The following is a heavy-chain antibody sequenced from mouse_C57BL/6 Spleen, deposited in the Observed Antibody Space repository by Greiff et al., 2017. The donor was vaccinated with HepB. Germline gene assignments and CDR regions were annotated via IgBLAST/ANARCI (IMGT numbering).Heavy chain of an antibody. V-gene: IGHV10-1*01. CDR1: GFSFNTYD. D-gene: IGHD1-1*01. Sequence: EVKLMESGGGLVQPKGSLKISCAASGFSFNTYDMNWVRQAPGKGLEWVARIRSKSNNYATYYADSVKDRFTISRDNSESMIDLQKNNLKTVDTAMYYGVRQETTAVSGAIDYWGQGTSVTVSS. CDR3: VRQETTAVSGAIDY. J-gene: IGHJ4*01. CDR2: IRSKSNNYAT.